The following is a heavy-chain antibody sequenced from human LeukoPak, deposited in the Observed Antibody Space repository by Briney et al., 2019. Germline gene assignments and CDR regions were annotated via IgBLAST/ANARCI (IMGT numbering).Heavy chain of an antibody. CDR1: GGSFTDYF. J-gene: IGHJ4*02. CDR3: ARKFPRFYYGSGRPNYFDY. D-gene: IGHD3-10*01. Sequence: SETLSLTCDVFGGSFTDYFWTWIRQSPGKGLEWIGEINDYSGNTNYNPSLKSRVTISVDTSKKQFSLKLSSVTAADTAVHYCARKFPRFYYGSGRPNYFDYWGQGTLVTVSS. V-gene: IGHV4-34*01. CDR2: INDYSGNT.